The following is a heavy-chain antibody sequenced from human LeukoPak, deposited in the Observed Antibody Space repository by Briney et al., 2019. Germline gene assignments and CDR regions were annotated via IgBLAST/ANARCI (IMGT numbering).Heavy chain of an antibody. V-gene: IGHV4-34*01. CDR3: AHGNLHYGSGSYYY. J-gene: IGHJ4*02. Sequence: TSDTLSLTCGVFGGYFSGYYWSWIRQSPGKGLEWIGEISDRESTNYNPSLRSRVTISEDKSKNRFSLRLTSVTAADTAVYYCAHGNLHYGSGSYYYWGQGTQVTVSS. CDR1: GGYFSGYY. CDR2: ISDREST. D-gene: IGHD3-10*01.